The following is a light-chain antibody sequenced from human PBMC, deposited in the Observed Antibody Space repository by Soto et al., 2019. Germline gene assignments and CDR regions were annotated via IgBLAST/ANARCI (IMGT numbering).Light chain of an antibody. V-gene: IGLV1-44*01. J-gene: IGLJ1*01. Sequence: QSVLTQPPSASGTPRQRVTISCSTSSSNIGGNTVNWYQQVPGTAPKLLIYSYDQRPSGVPDRFSGSKSGTSASLAISGLQSEDEADYYCAAWDASLNGYVFGTGTKVTVL. CDR2: SYD. CDR3: AAWDASLNGYV. CDR1: SSNIGGNT.